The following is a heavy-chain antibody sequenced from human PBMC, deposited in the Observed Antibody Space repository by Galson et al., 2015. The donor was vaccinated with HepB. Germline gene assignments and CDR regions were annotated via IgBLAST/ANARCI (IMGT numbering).Heavy chain of an antibody. CDR3: ARDYLMTTRNWFGP. V-gene: IGHV1-18*01. D-gene: IGHD4-17*01. Sequence: SCKASGYRFTNHGISWVRQAPGQGLEWMGWINVYGGNTNYPQKFQGRVTLTTDTSTSTVYMELRSLRSDDTAVYYCARDYLMTTRNWFGPWGQGTLVTVSS. CDR1: GYRFTNHG. CDR2: INVYGGNT. J-gene: IGHJ5*02.